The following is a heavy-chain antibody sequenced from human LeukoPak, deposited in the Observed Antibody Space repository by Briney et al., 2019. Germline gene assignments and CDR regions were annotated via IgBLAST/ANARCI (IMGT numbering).Heavy chain of an antibody. CDR3: ARGGTYYYDSSGYADAFDI. CDR1: GYTFTGYY. D-gene: IGHD3-22*01. J-gene: IGHJ3*02. V-gene: IGHV1-2*06. CDR2: INPNSGGT. Sequence: GASVKVSCKASGYTFTGYYMHWVRQAPGQGLEWMGRINPNSGGTNYAQKFQGRVTMTRDTSISTAYMELSRLRSDDTAVYYCARGGTYYYDSSGYADAFDIWGQGTMVTVSS.